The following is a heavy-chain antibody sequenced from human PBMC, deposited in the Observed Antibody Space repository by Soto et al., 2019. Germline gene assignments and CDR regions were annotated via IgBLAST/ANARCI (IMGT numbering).Heavy chain of an antibody. J-gene: IGHJ3*01. CDR3: AKWGYPAMQAFDF. Sequence: PSETLSLTCTVSGASVRDYNWNWIRQPPGRGLEWIGFIHHTGSNTYSPSLRSRVTMSVDTSRNQFSLMMTSLTAADTAVYYCAKWGYPAMQAFDFWGQGTVVTVSS. CDR1: GASVRDYN. V-gene: IGHV4-59*02. D-gene: IGHD3-16*02. CDR2: IHHTGSN.